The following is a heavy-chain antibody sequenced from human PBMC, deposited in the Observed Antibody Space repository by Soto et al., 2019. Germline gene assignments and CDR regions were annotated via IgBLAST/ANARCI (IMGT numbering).Heavy chain of an antibody. CDR2: IYYSGST. V-gene: IGHV4-61*01. CDR3: ARSGLEQQQPYWVKTPMTFDY. CDR1: GGSVSSGSYY. D-gene: IGHD6-13*01. Sequence: SENLSLPCTVSGGSVSSGSYYWSWIRQPPGKGLEWIGYIYYSGSTNYNPSLKSRVTISVDTSKNQFSLKLSSVTAADTAVYYCARSGLEQQQPYWVKTPMTFDYWGQGTLVTVSS. J-gene: IGHJ4*02.